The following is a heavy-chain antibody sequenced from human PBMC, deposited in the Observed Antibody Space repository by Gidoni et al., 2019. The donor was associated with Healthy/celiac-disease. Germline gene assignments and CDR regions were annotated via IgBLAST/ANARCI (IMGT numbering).Heavy chain of an antibody. D-gene: IGHD4-17*01. J-gene: IGHJ4*02. CDR1: GFTFSSYA. CDR3: AKDFSYGDYEGY. CDR2: ISGSGGST. Sequence: EVQLVESGGGLVQPGGSLRLSCAASGFTFSSYAMSWVLQAPGKGLEWVSAISGSGGSTYYAASVKGRFTISRDNSKNTLYLQMNSLRAEDTAVYYCAKDFSYGDYEGYWGQGTLVTVSS. V-gene: IGHV3-23*04.